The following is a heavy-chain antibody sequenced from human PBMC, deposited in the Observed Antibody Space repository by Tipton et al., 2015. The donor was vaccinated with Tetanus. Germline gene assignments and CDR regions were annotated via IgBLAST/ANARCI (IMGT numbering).Heavy chain of an antibody. V-gene: IGHV4-39*01. Sequence: GLVKPSETLSLTCTVSGGSISSFNYYWGWIRQPPGKGLEWIGSIYNTGNTYYNPSLGSRVTMSVDTSKIQFSLKVTSVTAADTAVYYCARLIVGATTSEYFQHWGQGTLVTVSS. J-gene: IGHJ1*01. CDR3: ARLIVGATTSEYFQH. CDR2: IYNTGNT. D-gene: IGHD1-26*01. CDR1: GGSISSFNYY.